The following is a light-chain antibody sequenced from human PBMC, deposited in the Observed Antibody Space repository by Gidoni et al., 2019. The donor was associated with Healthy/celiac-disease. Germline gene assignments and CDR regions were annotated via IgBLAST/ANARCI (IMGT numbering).Light chain of an antibody. CDR2: DAS. J-gene: IGKJ2*01. CDR3: QQRSNWPYT. Sequence: EIVLTQSPATLSLSPGESATLSCSARQSVSSYLAWYQQKPGQAPRLLIYDASNRATGIPARFSGSGSGTDFTLTISSLEPEDFAVYYCQQRSNWPYTFGQGTKLEIK. V-gene: IGKV3-11*01. CDR1: QSVSSY.